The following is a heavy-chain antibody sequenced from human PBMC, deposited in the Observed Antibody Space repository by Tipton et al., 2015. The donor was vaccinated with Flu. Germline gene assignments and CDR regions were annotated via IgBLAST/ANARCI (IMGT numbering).Heavy chain of an antibody. Sequence: TLSLTCTVSGVSISGHYWSWIRQPPGKGLEWIGCFYHSGSTHYNPSLKSRLSISVDTSTNQFSLKLTSVTAADTAVYYCAGHRDDSDYWGRGTLVTVSS. CDR2: FYHSGST. J-gene: IGHJ4*02. V-gene: IGHV4-59*11. D-gene: IGHD5-24*01. CDR1: GVSISGHY. CDR3: AGHRDDSDY.